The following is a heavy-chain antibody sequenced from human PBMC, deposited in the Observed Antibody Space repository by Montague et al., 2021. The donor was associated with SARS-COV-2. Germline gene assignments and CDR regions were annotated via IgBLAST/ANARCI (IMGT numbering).Heavy chain of an antibody. J-gene: IGHJ4*02. CDR1: SGSIRSGSYY. CDR3: ASMVRAQVYYFDY. D-gene: IGHD3-10*01. CDR2: IYTGGTT. Sequence: TLSLTCSVSSGSIRSGSYYWTWIRQPAGKGLEWIGRIYTGGTTXYNPSLKSRVTISLDTSKNQFSLNLSSVTAADTAVYYCASMVRAQVYYFDYWGQGTLVTVSS. V-gene: IGHV4-61*02.